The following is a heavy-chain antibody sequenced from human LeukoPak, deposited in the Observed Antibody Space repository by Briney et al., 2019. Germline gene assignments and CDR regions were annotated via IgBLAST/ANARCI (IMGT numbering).Heavy chain of an antibody. D-gene: IGHD1-1*01. CDR3: ARHGNYNWNDGRTFDY. Sequence: SETLSLTCGVSGYPIGSGYFWGWSRQPAGKGGEWIATIYYSGTTFYNASPKRRHTISMDTSNNQFSLKLTSVTAADTALYYCARHGNYNWNDGRTFDYWGQGALVTVSS. CDR2: IYYSGTT. V-gene: IGHV4-38-2*01. J-gene: IGHJ4*02. CDR1: GYPIGSGYF.